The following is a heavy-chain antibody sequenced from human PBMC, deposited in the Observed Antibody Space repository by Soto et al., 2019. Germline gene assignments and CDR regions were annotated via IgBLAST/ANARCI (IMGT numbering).Heavy chain of an antibody. CDR2: ISAYNGNT. J-gene: IGHJ4*02. CDR3: ARDPTDFWSGYYATNFDY. CDR1: GYTFTSYG. Sequence: QVQLVQSGAEVKKPGASVKVSCKASGYTFTSYGISWVRQAPGQGLEWMGWISAYNGNTNYAQKLRGRVTMTTDTSTSTAYMELRSLRSDDTAVYYCARDPTDFWSGYYATNFDYWGQGTLVTVSS. V-gene: IGHV1-18*04. D-gene: IGHD3-3*01.